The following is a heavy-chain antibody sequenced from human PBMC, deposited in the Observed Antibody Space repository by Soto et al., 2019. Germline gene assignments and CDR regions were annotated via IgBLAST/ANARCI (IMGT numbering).Heavy chain of an antibody. V-gene: IGHV1-8*01. CDR1: GYTFTSYD. CDR3: AGRNGLSSYYYYGMDV. J-gene: IGHJ6*02. Sequence: ASVKVSCKASGYTFTSYDINWVRQATGQGLEWMGWMNPNSGNTGYAQKFQGRVTMTRNTSISTAYMELSSLRSEDTAVYYCAGRNGLSSYYYYGMDVWGQGTTVTVYS. D-gene: IGHD2-8*01. CDR2: MNPNSGNT.